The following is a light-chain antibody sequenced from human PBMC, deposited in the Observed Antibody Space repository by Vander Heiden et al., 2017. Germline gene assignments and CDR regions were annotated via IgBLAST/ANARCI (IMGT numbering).Light chain of an antibody. Sequence: QSALTQPASVSVSPGPSITLPCTVTSSAVTPCNYIPWYQQNPGKAPKLMIFKVDKRPSGVSNRFSGSKSGNTASLTISGLQAEDEADYYCRSYTSTSGTVVFGGGTKLTVL. CDR2: KVD. CDR3: RSYTSTSGTVV. CDR1: SSAVTPCNY. J-gene: IGLJ2*01. V-gene: IGLV2-14*01.